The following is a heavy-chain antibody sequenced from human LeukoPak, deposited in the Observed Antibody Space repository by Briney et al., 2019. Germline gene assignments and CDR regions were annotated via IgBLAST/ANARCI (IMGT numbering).Heavy chain of an antibody. CDR3: ARDEIPSGT. J-gene: IGHJ3*01. V-gene: IGHV3-66*01. Sequence: QSGGSLRLSCAASEFSVGSNYMTWVRQAPGKGLEWVSLIYSGGSTYYADSVKGRFTISRDNSRSTVDLQMNSLRVEDTGIYYCARDEIPSGTWGQGTMVIVSS. CDR2: IYSGGST. CDR1: EFSVGSNY. D-gene: IGHD6-25*01.